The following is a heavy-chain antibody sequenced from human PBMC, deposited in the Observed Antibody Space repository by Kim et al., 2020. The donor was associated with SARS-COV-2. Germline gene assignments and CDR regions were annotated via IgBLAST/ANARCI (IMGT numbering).Heavy chain of an antibody. Sequence: QKFQGRVTMTRDTSTSTVYMELSSLRSEDTAVYYCARGYYYDSSGDYFDYWGQGTLVTVSS. D-gene: IGHD3-22*01. V-gene: IGHV1-46*01. CDR3: ARGYYYDSSGDYFDY. J-gene: IGHJ4*02.